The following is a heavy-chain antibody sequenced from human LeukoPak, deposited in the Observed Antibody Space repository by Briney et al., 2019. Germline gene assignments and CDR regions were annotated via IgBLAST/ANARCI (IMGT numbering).Heavy chain of an antibody. V-gene: IGHV4-4*02. D-gene: IGHD6-13*01. J-gene: IGHJ1*01. CDR3: ARAPIAAAEYFQH. CDR1: GGSISSSNW. Sequence: SETLSLTCAVSGGSISSSNWWSWVRQPPGKGLEWIGEIYHSGSTYYNPSLKSRVTISVDKSKNQFSLKLSSVTAADTAVYYCARAPIAAAEYFQHWGQGTLVTVSS. CDR2: IYHSGST.